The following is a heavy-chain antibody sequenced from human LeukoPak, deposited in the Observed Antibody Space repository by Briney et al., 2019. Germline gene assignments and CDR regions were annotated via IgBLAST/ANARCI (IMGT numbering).Heavy chain of an antibody. J-gene: IGHJ1*01. CDR2: INHSGST. D-gene: IGHD3-16*02. CDR1: GGSISSYY. Sequence: SETLSLTCTVSGGSISSYYWSWIRQPPGKGLEWIGEINHSGSTNYNPSLKSRVTISVDTSKNQFSLKLSSVTAADTAVYYCASGSRDDYVWGSYRLVSEYFQHWGQGTLVTVSS. V-gene: IGHV4-34*01. CDR3: ASGSRDDYVWGSYRLVSEYFQH.